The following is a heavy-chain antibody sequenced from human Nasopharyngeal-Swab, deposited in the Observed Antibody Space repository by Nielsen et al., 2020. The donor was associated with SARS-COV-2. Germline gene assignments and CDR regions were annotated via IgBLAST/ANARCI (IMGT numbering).Heavy chain of an antibody. CDR2: TDWDGDR. Sequence: SGPTLVKPTETLTLTCTFSGFSLYTRGMCVSWIRHPPGKAPEWLARTDWDGDRYYNPSLKTRLTISRDIAKSQVVLTMTNMAPMDTATYYCTREQPPGDYDYYGMDVWGRGTTVTVSS. J-gene: IGHJ6*02. CDR1: GFSLYTRGMC. D-gene: IGHD1-1*01. CDR3: TREQPPGDYDYYGMDV. V-gene: IGHV2-70*11.